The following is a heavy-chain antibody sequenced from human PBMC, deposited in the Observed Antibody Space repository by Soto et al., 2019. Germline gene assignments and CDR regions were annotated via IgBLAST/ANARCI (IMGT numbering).Heavy chain of an antibody. V-gene: IGHV3-23*01. CDR2: VSASGGTT. Sequence: VGSLRLSCAASRFTFSNYAMSWVRLAPGKGLEWVSGVSASGGTTFYADSVKGRFTISRDNSKNTLFLQMNTLRAEDTAVYYCAKHIQNSDLWSDRDAFDLLGQGTMVIVSS. J-gene: IGHJ3*01. CDR1: RFTFSNYA. CDR3: AKHIQNSDLWSDRDAFDL. D-gene: IGHD3-3*01.